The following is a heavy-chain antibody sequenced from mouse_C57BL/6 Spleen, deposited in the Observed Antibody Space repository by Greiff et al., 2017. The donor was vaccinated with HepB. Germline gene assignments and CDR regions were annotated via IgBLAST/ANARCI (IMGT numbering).Heavy chain of an antibody. CDR2: IRSKSNNYAT. CDR1: GFSFNTYA. V-gene: IGHV10-1*01. Sequence: VQLKESGGGLVQPKGSLKLSCAASGFSFNTYAMNWVRQAPGKGLEWVARIRSKSNNYATYYADSVKDRFTISRDDSESMLYLQMNNLKTEDTAMYYCVRLWGDYFDYWGQGTTLTVSS. CDR3: VRLWGDYFDY. J-gene: IGHJ2*01.